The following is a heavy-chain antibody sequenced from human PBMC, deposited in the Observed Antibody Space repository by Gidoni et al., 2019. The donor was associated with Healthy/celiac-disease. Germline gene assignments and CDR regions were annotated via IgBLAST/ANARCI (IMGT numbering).Heavy chain of an antibody. D-gene: IGHD3-16*01. V-gene: IGHV3-23*01. J-gene: IGHJ4*02. Sequence: EVQLLESGGGLVQPGGSLRLSCAASGFTFRSYAMSWVRQAPGKGLEWVSAISGSGGSTYYADSVKGRFTISRDNSKNTLYLQMNSLRAEDTAVYYCAPSLNYVWGTHFDYWGQGTLVTVSS. CDR3: APSLNYVWGTHFDY. CDR2: ISGSGGST. CDR1: GFTFRSYA.